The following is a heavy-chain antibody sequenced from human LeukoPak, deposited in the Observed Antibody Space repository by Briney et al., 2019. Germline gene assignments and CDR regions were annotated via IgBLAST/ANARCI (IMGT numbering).Heavy chain of an antibody. V-gene: IGHV3-53*01. CDR2: IYKGGTP. CDR1: GFIGGSEY. D-gene: IGHD1-1*01. CDR3: ARGMNWNDLSLDS. Sequence: PRGSLRLSCSGSGFIGGSEYMTWVRQAPGKGLEYVSVIYKGGTPEYADSVRGRFTISRDNSKNTLYLQMDSLRADDRAVYYCARGMNWNDLSLDSWGQGTLVTVS. J-gene: IGHJ4*02.